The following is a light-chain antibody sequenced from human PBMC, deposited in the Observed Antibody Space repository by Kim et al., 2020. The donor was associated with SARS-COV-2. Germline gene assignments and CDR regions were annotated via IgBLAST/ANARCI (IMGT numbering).Light chain of an antibody. CDR1: QSVLYTANNKNN. V-gene: IGKV4-1*01. Sequence: RATINCKSSQSVLYTANNKNNLAWYQQKPGQPPKLLIYWASTRESGVPDRFSGSGSGTDFTLTISSLQAEDVAVYYCQQYYSTPRTFGQGTKLEI. CDR2: WAS. J-gene: IGKJ2*01. CDR3: QQYYSTPRT.